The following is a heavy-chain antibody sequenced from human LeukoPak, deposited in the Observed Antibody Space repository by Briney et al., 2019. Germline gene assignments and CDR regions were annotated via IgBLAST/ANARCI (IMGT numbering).Heavy chain of an antibody. D-gene: IGHD3-22*01. Sequence: GGSLRLSCAASGFTFDDYAMHWVRQAPGKGLEWVSGISWNSGSIGYADSVKGRFTISRDNAKNSLYLQMNSLRDEDTAVYYCARGHSGYYYSYFDYWGQGTLVTVSS. CDR1: GFTFDDYA. CDR3: ARGHSGYYYSYFDY. CDR2: ISWNSGSI. V-gene: IGHV3-9*01. J-gene: IGHJ4*02.